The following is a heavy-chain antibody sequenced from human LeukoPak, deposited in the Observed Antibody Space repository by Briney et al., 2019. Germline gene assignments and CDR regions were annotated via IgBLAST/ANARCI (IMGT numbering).Heavy chain of an antibody. J-gene: IGHJ4*02. D-gene: IGHD2-15*01. CDR3: ARDTGTITAQGYCSGGSCYSNY. CDR1: GYMFTSYG. Sequence: ASVKVSCKASGYMFTSYGISWVRQAPGQGLERMGWISPYNVNTKYAQKIQGRVTMTSDTFTSTTNLELRSLRSDDTAVYYCARDTGTITAQGYCSGGSCYSNYWGQGTLVTVSS. CDR2: ISPYNVNT. V-gene: IGHV1-18*01.